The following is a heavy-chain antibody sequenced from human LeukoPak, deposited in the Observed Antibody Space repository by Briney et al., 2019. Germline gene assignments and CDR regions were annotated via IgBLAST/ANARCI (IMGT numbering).Heavy chain of an antibody. Sequence: GGSLRLSCAASGFTFTNYWMHWVRQAPGEGLVWVSRINSDGSVTRYADSVKGRFTISRDNAKNTVFLQMNSLRTEDTAVYYCARDRGALDYSGQGTLVTVSS. V-gene: IGHV3-74*01. CDR1: GFTFTNYW. CDR3: ARDRGALDY. D-gene: IGHD1-26*01. CDR2: INSDGSVT. J-gene: IGHJ4*02.